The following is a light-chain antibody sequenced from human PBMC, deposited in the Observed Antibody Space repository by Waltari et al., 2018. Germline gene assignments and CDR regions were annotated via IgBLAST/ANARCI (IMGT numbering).Light chain of an antibody. Sequence: EIVLTQSHGSLSSSPGERVTLSCRASQSVSSALASYQQKPGQAPRLLIFGASNSATGMPDRFSGSGSETDFSLTISRLEPEDFAVYYCQHYVRLPATFGRGTKVEIK. CDR3: QHYVRLPAT. CDR2: GAS. CDR1: QSVSSA. J-gene: IGKJ1*01. V-gene: IGKV3-20*01.